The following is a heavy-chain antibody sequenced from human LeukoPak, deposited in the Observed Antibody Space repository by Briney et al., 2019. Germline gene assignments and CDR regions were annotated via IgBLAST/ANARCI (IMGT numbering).Heavy chain of an antibody. V-gene: IGHV1-18*01. D-gene: IGHD3-10*01. CDR3: ARVGYYYGSGSYSDY. CDR1: GGTFSTYA. Sequence: ASVKVSCKTSGGTFSTYAISWVRQAPGQGLEWMGWISPYSGDTNYTQKLQGRVTMTTDTSTSTAYMELRSLRSDDTAVYYCARVGYYYGSGSYSDYWGQGTLVTVSS. CDR2: ISPYSGDT. J-gene: IGHJ4*02.